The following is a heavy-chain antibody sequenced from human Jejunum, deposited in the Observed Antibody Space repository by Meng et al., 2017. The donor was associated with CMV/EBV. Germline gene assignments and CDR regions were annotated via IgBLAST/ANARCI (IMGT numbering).Heavy chain of an antibody. CDR2: ISAYNGNT. J-gene: IGHJ4*02. Sequence: QCQLVQFGAGVKNPGASVKVSCEASGFIFTSYAISWVRQAPGQGLQYMGWISAYNGNTNYAQELQGRVTMTTDTSTSTAYMELRSLRFDDTAVYYCARFYCSSTSCPHVLFDYWGQGTLVTVSS. V-gene: IGHV1-18*01. CDR1: GFIFTSYA. D-gene: IGHD2-2*01. CDR3: ARFYCSSTSCPHVLFDY.